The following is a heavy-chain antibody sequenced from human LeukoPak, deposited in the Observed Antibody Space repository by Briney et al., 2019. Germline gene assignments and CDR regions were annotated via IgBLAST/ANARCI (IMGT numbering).Heavy chain of an antibody. CDR3: ARGGRTTVMNY. CDR2: IYYSGST. Sequence: SETLSLTCTISGVSISSYYWSWIRQPPGKGLEWIGYIYYSGSTNYNPSLKSRVTISIDTSKNQFSLKLSSVTAADTAVYYCARGGRTTVMNYWGQGTLVTVSS. V-gene: IGHV4-59*01. CDR1: GVSISSYY. J-gene: IGHJ4*02. D-gene: IGHD4-11*01.